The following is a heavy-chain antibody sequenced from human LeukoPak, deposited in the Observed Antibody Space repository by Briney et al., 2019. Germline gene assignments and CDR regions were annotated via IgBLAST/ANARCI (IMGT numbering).Heavy chain of an antibody. CDR2: IIPIFGTA. J-gene: IGHJ4*02. Sequence: SVKVSCKASGGTFSSYAISWVRQAPGQGREWGGGIIPIFGTANCAQKFEGGVTITTAESTSTASMELSRMRSEDKAVYYCAREVRVWYGKGTYYFDYWGQGTLVTVSS. CDR3: AREVRVWYGKGTYYFDY. CDR1: GGTFSSYA. V-gene: IGHV1-69*05. D-gene: IGHD6-13*01.